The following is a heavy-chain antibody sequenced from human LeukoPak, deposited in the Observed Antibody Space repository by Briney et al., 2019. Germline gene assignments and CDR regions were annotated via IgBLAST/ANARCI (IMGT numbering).Heavy chain of an antibody. D-gene: IGHD1-26*01. CDR1: GFTFSGSA. CDR3: ARAPVGSYGGGYFDY. CDR2: IRSKANSYAT. J-gene: IGHJ4*02. Sequence: GGSLRLSCAASGFTFSGSAMHWVRQASGKGLEWVGRIRSKANSYATAYAASVKGRFTISRDDSKNTAYLQMNSLRAEDTAVYYCARAPVGSYGGGYFDYWGQGTLVTVSS. V-gene: IGHV3-73*01.